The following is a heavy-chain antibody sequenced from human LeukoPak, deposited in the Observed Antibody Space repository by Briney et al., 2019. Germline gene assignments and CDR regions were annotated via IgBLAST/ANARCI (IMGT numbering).Heavy chain of an antibody. CDR2: ILYSGTT. CDR3: SSQVPSGYYDTSGSFDY. V-gene: IGHV4-39*01. Sequence: PSETLSLTCTVSGGSIRTYSYYWAWIRQPPGKGLEWIGTILYSGTTNYNPSLKSRVTISVDTSKNQFSLKLNSVTAADTAVYYCSSQVPSGYYDTSGSFDYWGQGTLVTVSS. CDR1: GGSIRTYSYY. D-gene: IGHD3-22*01. J-gene: IGHJ4*02.